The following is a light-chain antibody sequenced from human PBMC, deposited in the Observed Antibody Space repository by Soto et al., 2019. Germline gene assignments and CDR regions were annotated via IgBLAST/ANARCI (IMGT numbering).Light chain of an antibody. CDR2: DAS. CDR3: QQYNSYPT. J-gene: IGKJ1*01. V-gene: IGKV1-5*01. Sequence: DMRMTQFASTVFASVGDRVTMTCRASQSISRWLAWYQQQPEPAPKLLIYDASSLESGLPSRFSGSGSGTEFTLTISSLQPDDFATYYYQQYNSYPTFGQGTKLDIK. CDR1: QSISRW.